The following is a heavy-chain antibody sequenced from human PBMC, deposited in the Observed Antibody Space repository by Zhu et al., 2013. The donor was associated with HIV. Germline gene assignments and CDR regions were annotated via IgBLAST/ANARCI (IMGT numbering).Heavy chain of an antibody. D-gene: IGHD3-10*01. CDR1: GFSFTTFW. V-gene: IGHV4-4*02. CDR3: ARARYNMVRASDY. Sequence: VQLVESGGGLVQPGGSLRLSCAASGFSFTTFWMTWVRQAPGKGLEWIGEIYHSGSTNYNPSLKSRVTISVDKSKNQFSLKLSSVTAADTAVYYCARARYNMVRASDYWGQGTLVTVSS. J-gene: IGHJ4*02. CDR2: IYHSGST.